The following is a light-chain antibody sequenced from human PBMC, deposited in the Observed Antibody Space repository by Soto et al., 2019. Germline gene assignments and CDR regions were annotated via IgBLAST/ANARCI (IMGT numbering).Light chain of an antibody. CDR3: SSYTSTAARV. CDR2: EVS. V-gene: IGLV2-14*01. J-gene: IGLJ1*01. Sequence: QSALTQPASVSGSPGQSITISCTGTTSDVGANDFVSWYHQLPGKAPKLMIYEVSNRPSGVSNRYSGSKSGNTAALTISGRQAEDEADYYCSSYTSTAARVFGTGTQLTVL. CDR1: TSDVGANDF.